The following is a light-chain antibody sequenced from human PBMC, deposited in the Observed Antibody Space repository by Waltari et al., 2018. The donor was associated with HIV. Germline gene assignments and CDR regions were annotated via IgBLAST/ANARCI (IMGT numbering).Light chain of an antibody. Sequence: QSVLTQPPSASGTPGQRVTIPCLGRRPNLAHNPVTSYPPLPGTAPKPLIYPNNQRPSGVPDRFSGSKSGTSASLAIMGLQSEDEADYYCATWDDSLNGWVFGGGTKLTAL. V-gene: IGLV1-44*01. J-gene: IGLJ3*02. CDR1: RPNLAHNP. CDR2: PNN. CDR3: ATWDDSLNGWV.